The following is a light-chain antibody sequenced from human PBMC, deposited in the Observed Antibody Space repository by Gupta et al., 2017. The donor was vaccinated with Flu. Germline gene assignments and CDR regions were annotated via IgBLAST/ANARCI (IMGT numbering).Light chain of an antibody. Sequence: RAPGIPDRFIGSGAGTDFTLTISRVEPEDFAVYYCQQFDGAPALTFGGGTRVEI. CDR3: QQFDGAPALT. J-gene: IGKJ4*01. V-gene: IGKV3-20*01.